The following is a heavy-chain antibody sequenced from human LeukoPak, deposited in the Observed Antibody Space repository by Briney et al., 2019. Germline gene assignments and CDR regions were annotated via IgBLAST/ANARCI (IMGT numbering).Heavy chain of an antibody. CDR2: VRSKSDAGTM. D-gene: IGHD3-16*01. J-gene: IGHJ6*04. Sequence: GGSLSLSCTASGFNFGSAWMSWARQAPGKGLEWVGRVRSKSDAGTMDYAAHVEGRFTISRDDSKNMVYLDMNSLKTEDTAVYYCGGRRVWGNGTVVTVSS. CDR1: GFNFGSAW. V-gene: IGHV3-15*01. CDR3: GGRRV.